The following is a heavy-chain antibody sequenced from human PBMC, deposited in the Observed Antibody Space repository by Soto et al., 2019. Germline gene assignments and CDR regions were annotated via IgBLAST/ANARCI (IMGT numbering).Heavy chain of an antibody. J-gene: IGHJ4*02. D-gene: IGHD6-13*01. CDR3: ARAPQTVAGAGIWY. V-gene: IGHV1-18*01. CDR1: GYTFTSYG. CDR2: ISGCNGDT. Sequence: ASVKVSCKASGYTFTSYGISWVRQAPGQGLEWMGWISGCNGDTNYAQKYQGRVTMTTDTSTSTAYMELRSLRSDGTAVYYCARAPQTVAGAGIWYWGQGTLVTVSS.